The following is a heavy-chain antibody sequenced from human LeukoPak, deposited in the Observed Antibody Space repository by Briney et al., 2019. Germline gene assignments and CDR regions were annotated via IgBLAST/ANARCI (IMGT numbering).Heavy chain of an antibody. CDR3: ARANCSGGSCYEVS. Sequence: GASVKVSCRASGYTFTDYYMHWVQQAPGKGLEWMGLVDPEDGETIYAEKFQGRVTITADTSTDTAYMELSSLRSEDTAVYYCARANCSGGSCYEVSWGQGTLVTVSS. CDR1: GYTFTDYY. D-gene: IGHD2-15*01. CDR2: VDPEDGET. J-gene: IGHJ5*02. V-gene: IGHV1-69-2*01.